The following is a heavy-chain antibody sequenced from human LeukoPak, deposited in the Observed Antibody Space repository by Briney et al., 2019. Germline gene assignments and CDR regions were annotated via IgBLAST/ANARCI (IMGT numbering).Heavy chain of an antibody. CDR1: GFTFSSYD. J-gene: IGHJ1*01. CDR2: ISSNGGST. D-gene: IGHD2-21*01. V-gene: IGHV3-64*01. CDR3: ARGPTTYCGGDCYVAEYFQH. Sequence: PGGSLRLSCAASGFTFSSYDMHWVRQAPGKGLEYVSAISSNGGSTYYANSVKGRFTISRDNSKNTLYLQMGSLRAEDMAVYYCARGPTTYCGGDCYVAEYFQHWGQGTLVTVSS.